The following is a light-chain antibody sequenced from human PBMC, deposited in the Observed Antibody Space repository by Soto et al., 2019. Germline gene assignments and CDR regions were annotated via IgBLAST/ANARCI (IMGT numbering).Light chain of an antibody. V-gene: IGKV3-15*01. Sequence: EKLLMKSSTSTSVSPGETFTLSCLASQSVDINLAWYQQKPGQAPRLLIYGASTRGTDMPGRFSGRGSGTEFTLTISSLQSEDYAVDYCQQNRNWTRTVGQGTMVDI. J-gene: IGKJ1*01. CDR2: GAS. CDR1: QSVDIN. CDR3: QQNRNWTRT.